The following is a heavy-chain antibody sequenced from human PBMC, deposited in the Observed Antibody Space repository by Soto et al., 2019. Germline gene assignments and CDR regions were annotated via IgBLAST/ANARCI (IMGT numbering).Heavy chain of an antibody. Sequence: PGGSLRLSCAASGFTFSDYYMTWIRQAPGKGLEWVSYISSSGSTIYYADSVKGRFTISRDNAKNSLYLQMNSLRAEDTAVYYSASSDYGDYVSFDYWGQGTLVTVSS. CDR3: ASSDYGDYVSFDY. J-gene: IGHJ4*02. D-gene: IGHD4-17*01. V-gene: IGHV3-11*04. CDR2: ISSSGSTI. CDR1: GFTFSDYY.